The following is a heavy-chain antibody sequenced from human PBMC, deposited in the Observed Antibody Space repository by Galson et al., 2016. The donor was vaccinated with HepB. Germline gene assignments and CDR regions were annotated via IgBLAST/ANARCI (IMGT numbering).Heavy chain of an antibody. Sequence: SLRLSCAAYGLPVSNDYMSWVRQAPGKGLKWVSVSYGDGRTYYAESVKGRFTISRDTSKNTVFLQMYSLRGDDTAVYYCARGDPNIAVAALDYWGQGTLVTVSS. V-gene: IGHV3-53*01. D-gene: IGHD6-19*01. CDR2: SYGDGRT. J-gene: IGHJ4*02. CDR1: GLPVSNDY. CDR3: ARGDPNIAVAALDY.